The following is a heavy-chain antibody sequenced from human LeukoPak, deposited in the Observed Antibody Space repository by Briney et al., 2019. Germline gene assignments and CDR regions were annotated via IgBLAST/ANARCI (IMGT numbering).Heavy chain of an antibody. CDR1: GFTFDNHA. D-gene: IGHD6-13*01. Sequence: GRSLRLSCAGSGFTFDNHAMHWVRQVPGKGLEWVSGINWKSENTGYADSVKGRFTISRDNARNSLYLQMTSLRPEDTALYYCAKDIGRYSSSWYRGIDYWGQGALVTVSS. CDR2: INWKSENT. V-gene: IGHV3-9*01. CDR3: AKDIGRYSSSWYRGIDY. J-gene: IGHJ4*02.